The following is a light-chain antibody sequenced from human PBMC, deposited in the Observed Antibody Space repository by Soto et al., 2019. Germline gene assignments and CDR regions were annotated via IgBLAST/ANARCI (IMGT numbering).Light chain of an antibody. J-gene: IGKJ5*01. CDR1: QSISSY. CDR2: AAS. V-gene: IGKV1-39*01. Sequence: DIQMNQSPTSLSGSVGDRVTITCRASQSISSYLNWYQQKPGKAPKLLIYAASSLQSGVPSRFSGSGSGTDFTLTISSLQPEDFATYYCQQSYSTPITFGQGTRLEIK. CDR3: QQSYSTPIT.